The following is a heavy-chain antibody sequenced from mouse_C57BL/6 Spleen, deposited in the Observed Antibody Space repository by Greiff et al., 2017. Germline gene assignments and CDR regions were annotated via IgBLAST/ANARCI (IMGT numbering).Heavy chain of an antibody. CDR2: INPSNGGT. CDR3: AKPMKGGYYEDYFDY. J-gene: IGHJ2*01. CDR1: GYTFTSYW. D-gene: IGHD2-3*01. Sequence: QVQLQQPGTELVKPGASVKLSCKASGYTFTSYWMHWVKQRPGQGLEWIGNINPSNGGTNYNEKFKSKATLTVDKSSSTAYMQLSSLTSEDSAVXYCAKPMKGGYYEDYFDYWGQGTTLTVSS. V-gene: IGHV1-53*01.